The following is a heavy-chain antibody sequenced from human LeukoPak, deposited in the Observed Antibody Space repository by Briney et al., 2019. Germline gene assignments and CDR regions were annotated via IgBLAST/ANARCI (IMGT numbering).Heavy chain of an antibody. Sequence: SETLSLTCTVSGGSINSYYWSWIRQPAGKGLEWIGRIYTSGSTNYNPSLKSRVTISVDTSKNQCSLKLTSVTAADTAVYYCARIGGITYFDYWGQGSLVTVSS. V-gene: IGHV4-4*07. J-gene: IGHJ4*02. CDR2: IYTSGST. D-gene: IGHD3-16*01. CDR3: ARIGGITYFDY. CDR1: GGSINSYY.